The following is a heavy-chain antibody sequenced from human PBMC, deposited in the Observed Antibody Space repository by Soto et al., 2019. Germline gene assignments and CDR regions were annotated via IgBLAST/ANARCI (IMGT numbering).Heavy chain of an antibody. CDR3: ARGGGSMLFDMWARDNWFDP. J-gene: IGHJ5*02. CDR1: GGSISSYY. V-gene: IGHV4-59*01. D-gene: IGHD2-8*01. CDR2: IYYSGST. Sequence: SETLSLTCTVSGGSISSYYWSWIRQPPGKGLEWIGYIYYSGSTNYNPSLKSRVIISVDTSKNQFSLKLSSVTAADTAVYYCARGGGSMLFDMWARDNWFDPWGQGTLVPVSS.